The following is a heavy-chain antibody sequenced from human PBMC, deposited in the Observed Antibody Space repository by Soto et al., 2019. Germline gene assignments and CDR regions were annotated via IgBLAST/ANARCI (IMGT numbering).Heavy chain of an antibody. V-gene: IGHV3-74*01. CDR2: IDSDGRNT. CDR1: DFSFSTSW. Sequence: EVHLVESGGGLVQPGGSLRLSCVASDFSFSTSWMHWVRQAPGKGLVWVSRIDSDGRNTHYADSVSGRFIISRDNAKNTVYLQMNSLRAEDTAVYFCASRRHSDYGYWGQGILVAVSS. CDR3: ASRRHSDYGY. D-gene: IGHD3-22*01. J-gene: IGHJ4*02.